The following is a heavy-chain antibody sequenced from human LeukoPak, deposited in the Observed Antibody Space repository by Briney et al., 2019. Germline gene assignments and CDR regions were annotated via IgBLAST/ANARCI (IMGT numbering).Heavy chain of an antibody. J-gene: IGHJ3*02. CDR2: IYYSGST. V-gene: IGHV4-59*02. Sequence: SETLSLTCTVFGDSVTGYYLNWVRQPPGKGLEWIGYIYYSGSTYYNPSLKSRVTISVDTSKNQFSLKLSSVTAADTAVYYCARVEDYGGNSGAFDIWGQGTMVTVSS. D-gene: IGHD4-23*01. CDR1: GDSVTGYY. CDR3: ARVEDYGGNSGAFDI.